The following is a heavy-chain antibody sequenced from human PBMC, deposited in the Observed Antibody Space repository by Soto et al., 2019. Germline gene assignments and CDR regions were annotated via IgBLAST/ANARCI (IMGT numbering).Heavy chain of an antibody. CDR3: ARISGGGFAP. D-gene: IGHD3-16*01. CDR1: GFALSNARMG. Sequence: GPTVLNPPGTLPLTRTVSGFALSNARMGVSWIRQPPGKALEWLAHIFSNDEKSHSTSLKSRLTISKDTSNSQVALTMTNMDPVDTDTYYCARISGGGFAPWGQGTLVTVSS. V-gene: IGHV2-26*01. J-gene: IGHJ5*02. CDR2: IFSNDEK.